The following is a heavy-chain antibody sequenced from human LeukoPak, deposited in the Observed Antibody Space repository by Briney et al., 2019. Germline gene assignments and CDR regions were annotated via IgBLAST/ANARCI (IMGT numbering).Heavy chain of an antibody. D-gene: IGHD3-16*01. CDR3: ARDQATSGGGLDS. Sequence: GFLRLSCAASGFTVSGTHMSWVRQAPGKGLEWVSAIYTGGTTYYSDSVEGRFTISRDKSKNTLYLQMDSLRVEDTAVYYCARDQATSGGGLDSWGQGTLVTVSS. J-gene: IGHJ4*02. CDR1: GFTVSGTH. CDR2: IYTGGTT. V-gene: IGHV3-53*01.